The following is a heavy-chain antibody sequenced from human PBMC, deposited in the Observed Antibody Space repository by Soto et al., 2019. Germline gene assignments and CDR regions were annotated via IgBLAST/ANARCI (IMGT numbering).Heavy chain of an antibody. CDR2: ISGSGGNT. CDR1: GFIFSSYA. Sequence: SXRLGCAASGFIFSSYAMSWVRHAPGKGLEWVSAISGSGGNTYYADSVKGRFTISRDNSKNTVYLQMNSLRADDTAVYYCAKPTSFSSTWFHFDYWGQGTMVTVSS. D-gene: IGHD6-13*01. CDR3: AKPTSFSSTWFHFDY. V-gene: IGHV3-23*01. J-gene: IGHJ4*02.